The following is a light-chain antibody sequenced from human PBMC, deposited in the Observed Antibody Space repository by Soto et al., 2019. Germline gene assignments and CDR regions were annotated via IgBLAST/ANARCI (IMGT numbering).Light chain of an antibody. J-gene: IGKJ1*01. CDR1: QSVLYSTNNKNY. V-gene: IGKV4-1*01. CDR2: WAS. Sequence: DIVMTQSPDSLAVSLGERATINCRSSQSVLYSTNNKNYLAWYQQKPGQPPKLLIYWASTRESGVPDRLSGSGSGTDFTLTISSLQAEDVAVYYCQQYLSPPQNFGQGTKVEIK. CDR3: QQYLSPPQN.